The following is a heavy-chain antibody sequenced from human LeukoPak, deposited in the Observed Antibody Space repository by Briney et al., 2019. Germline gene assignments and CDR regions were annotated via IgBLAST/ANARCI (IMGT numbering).Heavy chain of an antibody. CDR2: LYPGDSDI. CDR1: GYTFTDYW. Sequence: HGESLQISCKSSGYTFTDYWIGWVRQLPGKGLEGVGILYPGDSDIRYSPSFQGQVTISGDKSINTAYLHWSSLKASDSGMYYCARGIEMTTITPLGHWGQGTLVTVSS. V-gene: IGHV5-51*01. CDR3: ARGIEMTTITPLGH. J-gene: IGHJ5*02. D-gene: IGHD5-24*01.